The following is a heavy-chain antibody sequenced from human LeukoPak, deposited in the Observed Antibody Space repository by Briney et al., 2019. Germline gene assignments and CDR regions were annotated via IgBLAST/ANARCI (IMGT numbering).Heavy chain of an antibody. J-gene: IGHJ6*03. Sequence: GASVKVSCKASGYTFTSYDINWVRQATGQGLEWMGWISAYNGNTNYAQKLQGRVTMTTDTSTSTAYMELSSLRSEDTAVYYCARGYSSGWHAPYYYYYMDVWGKGTTVTVSS. CDR3: ARGYSSGWHAPYYYYYMDV. CDR1: GYTFTSYD. CDR2: ISAYNGNT. V-gene: IGHV1-18*01. D-gene: IGHD6-19*01.